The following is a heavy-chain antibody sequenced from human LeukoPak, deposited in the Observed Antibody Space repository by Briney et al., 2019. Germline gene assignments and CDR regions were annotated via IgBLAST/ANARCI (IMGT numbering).Heavy chain of an antibody. V-gene: IGHV3-23*01. CDR3: AKPLLEYTVTTPYGY. CDR2: ISGSGGST. Sequence: GGSLRLSCAASGFTFSSYAMSWVRQAPGKGLEWVSAISGSGGSTYYADSVKGRFTISRDNSKNTLYLQMNSLRAEDTAVYYCAKPLLEYTVTTPYGYWGQGTLVTVSS. D-gene: IGHD4-17*01. J-gene: IGHJ4*02. CDR1: GFTFSSYA.